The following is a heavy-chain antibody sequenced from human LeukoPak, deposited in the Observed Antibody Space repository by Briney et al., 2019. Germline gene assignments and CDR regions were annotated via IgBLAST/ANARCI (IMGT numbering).Heavy chain of an antibody. CDR2: IKSKRDGETT. D-gene: IGHD5-12*01. V-gene: IGHV3-15*01. Sequence: PGGSLRLSCAASGFIFSNAWMSWVRQAPGKGLEWVGRIKSKRDGETTDYAAPVKGRFTISRDDSKNTLYLQMNSLKTEDTAVYSCATDDTGHDWGHWGQGTPVTVSS. J-gene: IGHJ4*02. CDR3: ATDDTGHDWGH. CDR1: GFIFSNAW.